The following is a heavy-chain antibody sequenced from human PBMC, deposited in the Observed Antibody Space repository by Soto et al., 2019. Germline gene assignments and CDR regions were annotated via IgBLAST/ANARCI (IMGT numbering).Heavy chain of an antibody. J-gene: IGHJ4*02. CDR2: INPNGGST. V-gene: IGHV1-46*01. CDR3: ATAAVAAAGTHQAGY. CDR1: ADTFTSYY. Sequence: ASVNVSCKAPADTFTSYYIHWVRQAPGHGLEWMGIINPNGGSTRFAQTFQGRITMTTDTSTSTVYMELRSLRSDDTAVYSRATAAVAAAGTHQAGYWGQGTLVTVSS. D-gene: IGHD6-13*01.